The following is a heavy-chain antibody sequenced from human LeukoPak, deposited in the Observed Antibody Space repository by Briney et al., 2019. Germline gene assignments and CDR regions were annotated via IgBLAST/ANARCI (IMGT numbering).Heavy chain of an antibody. V-gene: IGHV4-30-4*01. D-gene: IGHD3-10*01. CDR2: IYYGGST. J-gene: IGHJ4*02. CDR1: GGSISSGDYY. CDR3: ARVLWFGDLYYFDY. Sequence: PSETLSLTCTVSGGSISSGDYYWSWIRQPPGKGLEWIGYIYYGGSTYYNPSLKSRVTISVDTSKNQFSLKLSSVTAADTAVYYCARVLWFGDLYYFDYWGQGTLVTVSS.